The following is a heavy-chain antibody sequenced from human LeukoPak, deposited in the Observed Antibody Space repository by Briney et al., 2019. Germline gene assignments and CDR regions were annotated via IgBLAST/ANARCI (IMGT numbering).Heavy chain of an antibody. CDR1: GYTFSIYS. J-gene: IGHJ4*02. Sequence: ASVKVSCKASGYTFSIYSIAWVRQAPGQGLEWMGWISAYNGNTNYAQKFQGRVTMTTDTSSSTAYMELRSLRSDGTAVYYCARAGYSYGYLGYFDYWGQGTLVTVSS. CDR2: ISAYNGNT. D-gene: IGHD5-18*01. CDR3: ARAGYSYGYLGYFDY. V-gene: IGHV1-18*01.